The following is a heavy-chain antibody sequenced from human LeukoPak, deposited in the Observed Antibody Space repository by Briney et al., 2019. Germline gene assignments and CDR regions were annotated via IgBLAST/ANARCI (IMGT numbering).Heavy chain of an antibody. CDR2: ISGSGGST. V-gene: IGHV3-23*01. Sequence: GGSLRLSCAASGFTFSSYAMSWVRQAPREGLEWVSAISGSGGSTYYADSVKGRFTISRDNSKNTLYLQMNSLRAEDTAVYYCAKVGFQYYDFWSGYYPPQYFDYWGQGTLVTVSS. J-gene: IGHJ4*02. D-gene: IGHD3-3*01. CDR1: GFTFSSYA. CDR3: AKVGFQYYDFWSGYYPPQYFDY.